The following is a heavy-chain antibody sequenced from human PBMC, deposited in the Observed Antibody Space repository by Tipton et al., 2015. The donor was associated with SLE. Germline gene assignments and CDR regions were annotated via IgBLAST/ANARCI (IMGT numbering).Heavy chain of an antibody. CDR2: FHSSGIL. CDR1: GGSINSFY. J-gene: IGHJ4*02. V-gene: IGHV4-4*07. Sequence: TLSLTCTVSGGSINSFYWTWVRQPAGKGLEWIGHFHSSGILNYHPSLKSRVTISVDTSKNQLSLKLTSVTAADTAVYYCARGSVVADDFWGQGTLVTVSS. D-gene: IGHD2-15*01. CDR3: ARGSVVADDF.